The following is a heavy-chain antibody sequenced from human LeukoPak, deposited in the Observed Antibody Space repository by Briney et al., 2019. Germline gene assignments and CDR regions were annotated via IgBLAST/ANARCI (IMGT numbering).Heavy chain of an antibody. Sequence: GGSLRLSCAASGFTFSGYWMSWVRQAPGKGLEWVANIKQDGSEKYYVDSVKGRFTISRDNAKNSLYLQMNSLRAEDTAVYYCARAYNWNPVYFQYWCQGTLVTVSS. CDR3: ARAYNWNPVYFQY. J-gene: IGHJ1*01. CDR2: IKQDGSEK. D-gene: IGHD1-20*01. V-gene: IGHV3-7*01. CDR1: GFTFSGYW.